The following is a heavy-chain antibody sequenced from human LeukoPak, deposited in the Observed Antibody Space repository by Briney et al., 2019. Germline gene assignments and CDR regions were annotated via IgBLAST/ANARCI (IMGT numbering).Heavy chain of an antibody. CDR3: ARDRTRLIGFGELYTHMDV. CDR2: ISAYNGNT. V-gene: IGHV1-18*01. D-gene: IGHD3-10*01. Sequence: GASVKVSCKASGYTFTSYGISWVRQAPGQGLEWMGWISAYNGNTNYAQKLQGRVTMTTDTSTGTAYMELRSLRSDDTAVYYCARDRTRLIGFGELYTHMDVWGKGTTVTISS. CDR1: GYTFTSYG. J-gene: IGHJ6*03.